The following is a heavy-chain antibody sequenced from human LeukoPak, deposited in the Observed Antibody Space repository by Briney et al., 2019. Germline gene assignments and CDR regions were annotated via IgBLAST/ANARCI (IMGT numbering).Heavy chain of an antibody. CDR2: IYSGGST. V-gene: IGHV3-66*01. J-gene: IGHJ6*02. Sequence: PGGSLRLSCAASGFTVGSNYMGWVRQAPGKGLEWVSVIYSGGSTYYADSVKGRFTISRDNSKNTLYLQMNSLRAEDTAVYYCARDKVGDYYYYGMDVWGQGTTVTVSS. CDR1: GFTVGSNY. CDR3: ARDKVGDYYYYGMDV. D-gene: IGHD3-10*01.